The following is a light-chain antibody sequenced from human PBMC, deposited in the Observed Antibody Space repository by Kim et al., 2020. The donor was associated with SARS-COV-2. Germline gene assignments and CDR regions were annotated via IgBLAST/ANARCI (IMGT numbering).Light chain of an antibody. V-gene: IGLV3-27*01. CDR1: VLAKKY. Sequence: SPGQTARITCSGDVLAKKYARWFQQKPGQAPVLVIYKDSERPSGIPERFSGSSSGTTVTLTISGAQVEDEADYYCYSAADNNQNWVCGGGTQLTVL. CDR3: YSAADNNQNWV. J-gene: IGLJ3*02. CDR2: KDS.